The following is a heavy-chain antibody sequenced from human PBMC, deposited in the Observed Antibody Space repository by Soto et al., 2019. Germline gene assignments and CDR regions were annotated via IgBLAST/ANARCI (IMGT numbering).Heavy chain of an antibody. Sequence: SETLSLTCAVYGGSFSGYYWSWIRQPPGKGLEWIGEINHSGSTNYNPSLKSRVTISVDTSKNQFSLKLSSVTAADTAVYYCVRGLDFQHWGQGTLVTVSS. CDR2: INHSGST. V-gene: IGHV4-34*01. CDR1: GGSFSGYY. CDR3: VRGLDFQH. J-gene: IGHJ1*01.